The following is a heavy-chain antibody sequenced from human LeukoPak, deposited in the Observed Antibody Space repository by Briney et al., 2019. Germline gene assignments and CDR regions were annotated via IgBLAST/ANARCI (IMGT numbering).Heavy chain of an antibody. CDR2: ISSSGSTI. CDR3: ARGYGDYRRYYYYGMDV. J-gene: IGHJ6*04. CDR1: GFTFSSYE. D-gene: IGHD4-17*01. V-gene: IGHV3-48*03. Sequence: GGSLRLSCAASGFTFSSYEMNWVRQAPGKGLEWVSDISSSGSTIYYADSVKGRFTISRDNAKNSLYLQMNSLRAEDTAVYYCARGYGDYRRYYYYGMDVWGKGTTVTVSS.